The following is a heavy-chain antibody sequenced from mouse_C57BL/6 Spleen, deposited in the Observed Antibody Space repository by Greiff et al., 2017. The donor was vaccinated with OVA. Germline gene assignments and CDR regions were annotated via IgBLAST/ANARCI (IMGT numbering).Heavy chain of an antibody. D-gene: IGHD4-1*01. J-gene: IGHJ4*01. CDR2: IYPGDGDT. Sequence: QVQLQQSGPELVKPGASVKISCKASGYAFSSSWMNWVKQRPGKGLEWIGRIYPGDGDTNYNGKFKGKATLTADKSSSTAYMQLSSLTSEDSAFYFCARMDWDGYAMDYWGQGTSVTVSS. CDR3: ARMDWDGYAMDY. CDR1: GYAFSSSW. V-gene: IGHV1-82*01.